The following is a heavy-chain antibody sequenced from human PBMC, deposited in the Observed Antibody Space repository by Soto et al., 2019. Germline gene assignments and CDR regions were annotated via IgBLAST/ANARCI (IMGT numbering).Heavy chain of an antibody. V-gene: IGHV5-51*01. CDR2: IYPADSDT. D-gene: IGHD5-12*01. Sequence: GESLKISCKGSGYTFTSYWIAWVRQMPGKGLEWMGIIYPADSDTRYSPSFQGQVTISADKSISTAYLQWSSLKASDTAIYYCARSLIMADRAYDIWGQGAMVTVSS. CDR1: GYTFTSYW. J-gene: IGHJ3*02. CDR3: ARSLIMADRAYDI.